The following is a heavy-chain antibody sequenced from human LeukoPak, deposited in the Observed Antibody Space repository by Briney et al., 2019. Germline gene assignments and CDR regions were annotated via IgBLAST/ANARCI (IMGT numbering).Heavy chain of an antibody. CDR2: MNPNSGNT. Sequence: ASVKVSCKASGYTFTSYYMHWVRQATGQGLEWMGWMNPNSGNTGYAQNFQGRVTMTRNTSISTAYMELSSLKSEDTAVYYCARCPIAVAGIRSQNWFDPWGQGTLVTVSS. D-gene: IGHD6-19*01. J-gene: IGHJ5*02. CDR3: ARCPIAVAGIRSQNWFDP. CDR1: GYTFTSYY. V-gene: IGHV1-8*02.